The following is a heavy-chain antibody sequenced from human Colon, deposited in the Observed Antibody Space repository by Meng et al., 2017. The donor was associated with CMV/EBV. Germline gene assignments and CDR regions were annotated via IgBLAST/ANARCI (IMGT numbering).Heavy chain of an antibody. CDR2: IRSKPNNYAT. CDR3: TAAATATGDWYFDL. J-gene: IGHJ2*01. V-gene: IGHV3-73*01. CDR1: GFTFSGSA. D-gene: IGHD6-13*01. Sequence: SGFTFSGSAVHCIRQASAKGLEWVGRIRSKPNNYATAYAASVKGRFTISRDDSKNTAYLQMDSLKTEDTAVYYCTAAATATGDWYFDLWGRGTLVTVSS.